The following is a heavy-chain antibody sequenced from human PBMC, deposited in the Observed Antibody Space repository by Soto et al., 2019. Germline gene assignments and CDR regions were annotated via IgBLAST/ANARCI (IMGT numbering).Heavy chain of an antibody. V-gene: IGHV6-1*01. D-gene: IGHD4-17*01. J-gene: IGHJ5*02. CDR2: TYYRSKWYN. Sequence: SQTLSLTCAISGDSVSSKSAAWNWIRQSPSRGLEWLGRTYYRSKWYNDYAVSVKSRITINPDTSKNQFSLKVRSVTAADTAVYYCARETYGDYVGYFDPWGQGILVTVSS. CDR3: ARETYGDYVGYFDP. CDR1: GDSVSSKSAA.